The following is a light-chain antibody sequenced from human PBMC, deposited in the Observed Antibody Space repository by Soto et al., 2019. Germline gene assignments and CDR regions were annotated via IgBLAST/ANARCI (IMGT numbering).Light chain of an antibody. J-gene: IGKJ4*01. CDR1: QSVNNN. Sequence: EIVMTQSPATLSVSPGERATLSCRASQSVNNNLAWYQQKPGQAPRLLIYGASARATGIPARFSGSGSGTEFTLTISSLQSEDFAVYYCQQYNNWPLTLGGGTNVEIK. V-gene: IGKV3-15*01. CDR2: GAS. CDR3: QQYNNWPLT.